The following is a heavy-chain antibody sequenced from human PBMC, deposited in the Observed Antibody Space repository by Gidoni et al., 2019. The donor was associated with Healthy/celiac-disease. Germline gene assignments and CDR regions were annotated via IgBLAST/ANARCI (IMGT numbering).Heavy chain of an antibody. CDR1: GFTFSSYA. V-gene: IGHV3-23*01. Sequence: VQLLESGRGLLQPGRSLSLSCAASGFTFSSYAMSRVRQAPGTGLEWVSAISGSGGSTYYADSVKGRFTISGDKSKNTLYLQMNSLRAEDTAVYYCAKDRGYCSSTSCYTDWFDPWGQGTLVTVSS. CDR3: AKDRGYCSSTSCYTDWFDP. J-gene: IGHJ5*02. D-gene: IGHD2-2*02. CDR2: ISGSGGST.